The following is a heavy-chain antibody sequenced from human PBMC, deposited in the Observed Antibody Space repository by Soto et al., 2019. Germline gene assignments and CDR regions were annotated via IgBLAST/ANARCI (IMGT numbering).Heavy chain of an antibody. J-gene: IGHJ4*02. Sequence: PSETLSLTCTVSGGSISSGDYYWSWIRQPPGKGLEWIGYIYYSGITYYNPSLKSRVTISVDTSKNQFSLKLSSVTAADTAVYYCARGHLWFGETANFDYWGQGTLVTVSS. CDR3: ARGHLWFGETANFDY. V-gene: IGHV4-30-4*01. D-gene: IGHD3-10*01. CDR1: GGSISSGDYY. CDR2: IYYSGIT.